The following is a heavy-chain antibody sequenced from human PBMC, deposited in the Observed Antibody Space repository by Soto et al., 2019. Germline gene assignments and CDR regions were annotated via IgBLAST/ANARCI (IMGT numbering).Heavy chain of an antibody. J-gene: IGHJ4*02. D-gene: IGHD1-1*01. V-gene: IGHV3-23*01. Sequence: EVQLLESGGALVQPGGSLRLSCAASGFTFSSYAMTWVRQAPGKGLEWVSAISGSGGGTYYADSVKGRFTISRDNSKNTLYLQMNSLRIEDTAVYYCARELERVFDYWGQGTLVTVSS. CDR1: GFTFSSYA. CDR3: ARELERVFDY. CDR2: ISGSGGGT.